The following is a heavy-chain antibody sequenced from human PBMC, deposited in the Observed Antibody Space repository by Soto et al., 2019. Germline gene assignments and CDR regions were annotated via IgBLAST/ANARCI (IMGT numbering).Heavy chain of an antibody. V-gene: IGHV1-18*01. CDR3: ARDKDYGDYFTDAFDI. D-gene: IGHD4-17*01. Sequence: QVQLVQSGAEVKKPGASVKVSCKASGYTFTSYGISWVRQAPGQGLEWMGWISAYNGNTNYAQKLQGRVTMTTDTSTSTAYMGLRSLRSDDTAVYYCARDKDYGDYFTDAFDIWGQGTMVTVSS. CDR1: GYTFTSYG. J-gene: IGHJ3*02. CDR2: ISAYNGNT.